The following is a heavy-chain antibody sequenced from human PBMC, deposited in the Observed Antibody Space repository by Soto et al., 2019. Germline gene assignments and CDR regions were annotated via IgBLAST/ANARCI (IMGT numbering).Heavy chain of an antibody. Sequence: QVHLVQSGAEVKKPGASVKVSCKASGYTFSDYYMNWVRQAPGQGLEWMGIINPRGGSATYTQKFQGRVTMTRDTSKSTVYMELSSLRSEDTAVYYCARGSWFDPWGQGTPVTVSA. J-gene: IGHJ5*02. CDR2: INPRGGSA. V-gene: IGHV1-46*01. CDR3: ARGSWFDP. CDR1: GYTFSDYY.